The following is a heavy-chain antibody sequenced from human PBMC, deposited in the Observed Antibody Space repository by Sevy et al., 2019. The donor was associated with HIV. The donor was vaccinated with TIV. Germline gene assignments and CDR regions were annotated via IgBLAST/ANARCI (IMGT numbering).Heavy chain of an antibody. J-gene: IGHJ6*02. CDR1: GGTFSSYA. Sequence: ASVKVSCKASGGTFSSYAISWVRQAPGQGLEWMGGIIPIFGTANYAQKFQGRVTITADESTSTAYMELSSLGSEDTAVYYCARGYCISTSCYATPYYYGMDVWGQGTTVTVSS. CDR3: ARGYCISTSCYATPYYYGMDV. D-gene: IGHD2-2*01. CDR2: IIPIFGTA. V-gene: IGHV1-69*13.